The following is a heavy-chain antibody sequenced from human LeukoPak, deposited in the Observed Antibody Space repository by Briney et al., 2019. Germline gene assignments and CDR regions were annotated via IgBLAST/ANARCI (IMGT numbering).Heavy chain of an antibody. Sequence: GASVKVSCKASGYTFTSYDINWVRQATGQGLEWMGWMNPNSGNTGYAQKFQGRVTMTRDTSTSTVYMELSSLRSEDTAVYYCARDVPYSSGWSYYYYYGMDVWGQGTTVTVSS. J-gene: IGHJ6*02. CDR1: GYTFTSYD. CDR2: MNPNSGNT. V-gene: IGHV1-8*01. D-gene: IGHD6-19*01. CDR3: ARDVPYSSGWSYYYYYGMDV.